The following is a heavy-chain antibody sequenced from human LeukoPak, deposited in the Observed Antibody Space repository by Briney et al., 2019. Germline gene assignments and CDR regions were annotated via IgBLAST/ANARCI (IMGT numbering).Heavy chain of an antibody. Sequence: SETLSLTCTVSGGSISSSSYYWGWIRQPPGTGLEWIGSIYYSGSTYYNPSLKSRVTISVDTSKNQFSLKLSSVTAADTAVYYCARLHRPPWCSSTSCPDWFDPWRQGTLVTVSS. V-gene: IGHV4-39*01. D-gene: IGHD2-2*01. CDR1: GGSISSSSYY. J-gene: IGHJ5*02. CDR2: IYYSGST. CDR3: ARLHRPPWCSSTSCPDWFDP.